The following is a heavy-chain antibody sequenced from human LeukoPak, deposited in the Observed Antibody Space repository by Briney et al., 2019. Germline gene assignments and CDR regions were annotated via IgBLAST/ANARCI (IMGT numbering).Heavy chain of an antibody. CDR3: ATFSGRYSGY. CDR2: VDPEDGET. CDR1: GYTFTDYY. J-gene: IGHJ4*02. Sequence: VASVKLSCKVSGYTFTDYYMHWVQQAPGKGLEWMGLVDPEDGETIYAEKFQGRVTITADTSTDTAYMELSSLRSEDTAVYYCATFSGRYSGYWGQGTLVTVSS. D-gene: IGHD3-10*01. V-gene: IGHV1-69-2*01.